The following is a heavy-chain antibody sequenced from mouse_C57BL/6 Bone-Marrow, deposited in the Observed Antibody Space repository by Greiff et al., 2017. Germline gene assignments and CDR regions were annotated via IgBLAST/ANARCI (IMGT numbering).Heavy chain of an antibody. CDR3: ARRGEAVDY. CDR2: IDPSDSYT. V-gene: IGHV1-50*01. Sequence: QVQLQQPGAELVKPGASVKLSCKASGYTFTSYWMQWVKQRPGQGLEWIGEIDPSDSYTNYNQKFKGKATLTVDTSSSTAYMQLSSLTSEDSAVYYCARRGEAVDYWGQGTTLTVSS. J-gene: IGHJ2*01. CDR1: GYTFTSYW.